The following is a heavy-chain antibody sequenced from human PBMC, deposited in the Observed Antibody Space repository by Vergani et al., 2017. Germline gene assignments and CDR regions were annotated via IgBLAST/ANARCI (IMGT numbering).Heavy chain of an antibody. J-gene: IGHJ4*02. CDR1: GFTFSSYW. D-gene: IGHD4-17*01. Sequence: EVQLVESGGGLVQPGGSLRLSCAASGFTFSSYWMHWVRQAPGKGLVWVSGISWNSGSIGYADSVKGRFTISRDNAKNSLYLQMNSLRAEDTALYYCAKDGSDYGDYFDYWGQGTLVTVSS. V-gene: IGHV3-74*01. CDR2: ISWNSGSI. CDR3: AKDGSDYGDYFDY.